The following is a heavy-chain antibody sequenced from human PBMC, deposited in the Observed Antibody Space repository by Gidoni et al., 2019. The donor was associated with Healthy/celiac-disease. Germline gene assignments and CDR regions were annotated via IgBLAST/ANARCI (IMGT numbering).Heavy chain of an antibody. CDR1: GFTFSSYS. Sequence: EVQLVESGGGLVKPGGSLRLSCAASGFTFSSYSMNWVRQAPGKGLEWVSSISSSSSYIYYADSVKGRFTISRDNAKNSLYLRMNSLRAEDTAVYYCARDGGSIMITFGGVMDWGQGTLVTVSS. CDR3: ARDGGSIMITFGGVMD. J-gene: IGHJ4*02. CDR2: ISSSSSYI. V-gene: IGHV3-21*01. D-gene: IGHD3-16*01.